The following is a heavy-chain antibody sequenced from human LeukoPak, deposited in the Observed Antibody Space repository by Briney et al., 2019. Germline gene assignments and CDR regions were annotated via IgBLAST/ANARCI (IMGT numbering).Heavy chain of an antibody. CDR2: MNPNSGNT. D-gene: IGHD2-8*01. CDR3: ARAGLIGHNWFDP. V-gene: IGHV1-8*01. J-gene: IGHJ5*02. CDR1: GYTFTSYD. Sequence: ASVKVSCKASGYTFTSYDINWVRQATGQGLEWMGWMNPNSGNTGYAQKFQGRVSMTRNTSISTAYMELSSLRSEDTAMYYCARAGLIGHNWFDPWGQGTLVTVSS.